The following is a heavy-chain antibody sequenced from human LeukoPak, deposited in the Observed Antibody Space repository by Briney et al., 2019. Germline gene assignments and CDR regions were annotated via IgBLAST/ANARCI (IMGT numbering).Heavy chain of an antibody. J-gene: IGHJ3*02. Sequence: SETLSLTCAVSGYSISSGYYWGWIRQPPGKGLEWIGSIYHSGSTYYNPSLKSRVTISVDTSKNQFSLKLSSVTAADTAVYYCARRNGDYGYAFDIWGQGTMVTVSS. CDR3: ARRNGDYGYAFDI. CDR2: IYHSGST. V-gene: IGHV4-38-2*01. CDR1: GYSISSGYY. D-gene: IGHD4-17*01.